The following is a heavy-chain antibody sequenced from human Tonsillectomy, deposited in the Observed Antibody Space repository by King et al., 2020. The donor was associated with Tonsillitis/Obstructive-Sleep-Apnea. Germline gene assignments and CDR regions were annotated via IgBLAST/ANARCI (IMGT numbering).Heavy chain of an antibody. V-gene: IGHV3-15*07. CDR2: IQSKTDGGTT. CDR3: TTAAMQSGSYVVFILDAFDI. D-gene: IGHD1-26*01. J-gene: IGHJ3*02. CDR1: GFTPSNAW. Sequence: VQLVESGGGLVEPGGSLRLSCAASGFTPSNAWMNWVRQAPGQGLEWVGRIQSKTDGGTTDYAAPVKGRFTIARDDSKNTLYLQMNSLNTEDTAVYYCTTAAMQSGSYVVFILDAFDIWGQGTMVTVSS.